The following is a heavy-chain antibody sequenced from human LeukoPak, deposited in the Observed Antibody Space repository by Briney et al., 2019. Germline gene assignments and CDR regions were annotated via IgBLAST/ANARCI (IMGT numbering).Heavy chain of an antibody. D-gene: IGHD5-18*01. Sequence: GESLKISCKGSGYSFTSYWIGWVRQLPGKGLEWMGIIYPGDSDTRYSPSFQGQVTISADKSISTAYLQWSSLKASDTAMYYCARRTPSTAMVTHFDYWGQGTLVTVSS. CDR2: IYPGDSDT. V-gene: IGHV5-51*01. CDR1: GYSFTSYW. J-gene: IGHJ4*02. CDR3: ARRTPSTAMVTHFDY.